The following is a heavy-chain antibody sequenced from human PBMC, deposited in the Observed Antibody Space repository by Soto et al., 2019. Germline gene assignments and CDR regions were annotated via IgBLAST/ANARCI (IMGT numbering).Heavy chain of an antibody. Sequence: GGSLRLSCAASGFTVSSNYMSWVRQAPGKGLEWVSVIYSGGSTYYADSVKGRFTISRDNSKNTLYLQMNSLRAEDTVVYYCARDYPYSSSTVWGQGTLVTVSS. CDR3: ARDYPYSSSTV. V-gene: IGHV3-66*01. CDR1: GFTVSSNY. J-gene: IGHJ4*02. CDR2: IYSGGST. D-gene: IGHD6-6*01.